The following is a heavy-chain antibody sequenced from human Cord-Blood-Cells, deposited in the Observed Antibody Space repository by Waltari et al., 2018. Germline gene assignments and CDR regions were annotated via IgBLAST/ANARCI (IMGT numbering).Heavy chain of an antibody. D-gene: IGHD7-27*01. V-gene: IGHV1-8*01. Sequence: GYTFTSYDINWVRQATGQGLEWMGWMNPNSGNTGYAQKFQGRVTMTRNTSISTAYMELSSLRSEDTAVYYCAHITGDPIWGDAFDIWGQGTMVTVSS. J-gene: IGHJ3*02. CDR3: AHITGDPIWGDAFDI. CDR1: GYTFTSYD. CDR2: MNPNSGNT.